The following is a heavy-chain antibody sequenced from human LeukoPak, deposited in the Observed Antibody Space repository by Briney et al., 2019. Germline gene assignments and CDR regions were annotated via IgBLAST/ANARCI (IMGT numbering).Heavy chain of an antibody. D-gene: IGHD2-15*01. J-gene: IGHJ3*02. CDR3: AKDGGSDPDSFDI. CDR1: GFIFNTYV. V-gene: IGHV3-30*02. CDR2: IRYDGSNK. Sequence: GGSLRLSYAASGFIFNTYVMHWVRQAPGKGLEWLAFIRYDGSNKNYADSVKGRFTISRDNTKNSLYLQMNSLRAEDTAVYYCAKDGGSDPDSFDIWGQGTMVTVSS.